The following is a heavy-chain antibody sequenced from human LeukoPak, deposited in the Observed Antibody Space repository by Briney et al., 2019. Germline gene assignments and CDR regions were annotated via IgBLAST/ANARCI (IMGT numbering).Heavy chain of an antibody. CDR1: GFTFNSYW. D-gene: IGHD5-18*01. Sequence: GESLRLSCAASGFTFNSYWMHCVRQAPGEGQVWVSRISSDGSTTSYADSVKGRFTISRDNAKNTLYLQMNSLRAEDTAVYYCAGSLPPLGAYTSSRAFDIWGQGTMVTVSS. CDR2: ISSDGSTT. J-gene: IGHJ3*02. V-gene: IGHV3-74*01. CDR3: AGSLPPLGAYTSSRAFDI.